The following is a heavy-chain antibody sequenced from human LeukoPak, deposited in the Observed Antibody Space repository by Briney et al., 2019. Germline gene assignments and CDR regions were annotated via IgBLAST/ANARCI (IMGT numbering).Heavy chain of an antibody. Sequence: SETLSLTCAVYGGSFSDYYWNWIRQPPGKGPEWIGEINRSGSTNYNPSLKSRVTMSVDTSKNQCSLKLSSVTAADTAVYYCARDYLYYYDSSGYGYFDLWGRGTLVTVSS. J-gene: IGHJ2*01. CDR2: INRSGST. CDR1: GGSFSDYY. V-gene: IGHV4-34*01. CDR3: ARDYLYYYDSSGYGYFDL. D-gene: IGHD3-22*01.